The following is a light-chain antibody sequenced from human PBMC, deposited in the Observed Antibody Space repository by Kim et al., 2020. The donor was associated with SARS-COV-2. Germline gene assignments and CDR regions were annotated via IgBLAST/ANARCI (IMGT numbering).Light chain of an antibody. CDR3: QQHGNSPLT. J-gene: IGKJ5*01. V-gene: IGKV3-20*01. Sequence: EIVLTQSPGTLSLSPGERATLSCRASQSVSSSYLAWYQQKPGQAPRLLIYGASSRATGIPDRFSGSGSGTDFTLTISRLEPEDFAVYYCQQHGNSPLTFGEGTRLEIK. CDR2: GAS. CDR1: QSVSSSY.